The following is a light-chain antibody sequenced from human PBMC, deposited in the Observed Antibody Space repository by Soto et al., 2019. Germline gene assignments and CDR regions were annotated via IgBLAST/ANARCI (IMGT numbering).Light chain of an antibody. Sequence: EIVMTQSPATLSVSPGERATISCRASKSVSSNLSWYQQKPGQAPSLLIYSASTRGTAIPARFSGSGSGTEFSPTIISRQSEDVAVYYYQQYNNWPPLTFGPGTKVDIK. CDR1: KSVSSN. V-gene: IGKV3-15*01. CDR2: SAS. CDR3: QQYNNWPPLT. J-gene: IGKJ3*01.